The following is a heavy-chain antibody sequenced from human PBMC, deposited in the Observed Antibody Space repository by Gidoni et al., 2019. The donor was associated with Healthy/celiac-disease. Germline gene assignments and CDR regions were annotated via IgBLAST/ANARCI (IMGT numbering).Heavy chain of an antibody. CDR1: GYTFTSYG. J-gene: IGHJ6*02. CDR2: ISAYNGNT. Sequence: QVQLVQSGAEVKKPGASVKVSCTASGYTFTSYGISWVRQAPGQGLEWMGWISAYNGNTNDAQKLQGRVTMTTDTSTSTAYMELRSLRSDDTAVYYCAREDVDTAMVAHYYYGMDVWGQGTTVTVSS. D-gene: IGHD5-18*01. V-gene: IGHV1-18*01. CDR3: AREDVDTAMVAHYYYGMDV.